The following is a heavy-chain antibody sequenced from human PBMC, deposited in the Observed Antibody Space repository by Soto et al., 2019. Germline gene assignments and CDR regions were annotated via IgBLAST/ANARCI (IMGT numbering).Heavy chain of an antibody. V-gene: IGHV4-34*01. CDR3: ASGVLWFGHSYSFYAMDV. CDR1: GGSFSGYY. J-gene: IGHJ6*02. CDR2: INHSGST. Sequence: ASETLSLTCAVYGGSFSGYYWSWIRQPPGKGLEWIGEINHSGSTNYNPSLKSRVTISVDTSKNQFSLKLSSVTAADTAVYYCASGVLWFGHSYSFYAMDVWGQGTGVTVSS. D-gene: IGHD3-10*01.